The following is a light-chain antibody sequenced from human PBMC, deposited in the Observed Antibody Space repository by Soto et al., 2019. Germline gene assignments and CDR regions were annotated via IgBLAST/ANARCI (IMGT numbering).Light chain of an antibody. Sequence: EIVLTQSPGTLSLFPGERANISCRASQRVSTTYFAWYRQKPGQPPRLLPYVASKMDTGVPDRVSGSGYGTDFTLITNRLEPDDVALYYCPLFASSHPGFSFGPGNKRDI. V-gene: IGKV3-20*01. J-gene: IGKJ3*01. CDR1: QRVSTTY. CDR2: VAS. CDR3: PLFASSHPGFS.